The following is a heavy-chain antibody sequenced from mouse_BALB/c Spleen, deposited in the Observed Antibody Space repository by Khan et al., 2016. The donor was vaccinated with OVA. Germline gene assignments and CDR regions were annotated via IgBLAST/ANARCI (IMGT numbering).Heavy chain of an antibody. CDR3: SRIYRSDFDY. CDR2: INPHIGET. CDR1: GYSFTGYF. Sequence: EVQLQQSGPELVKPGASVKISCKASGYSFTGYFMNWVMQSHGKSLEWIGRINPHIGETFYNPKFKDKATLTVDESSSTAYMELRSLSSEDSAVYYCSRIYRSDFDYWGQGTTLTVSS. J-gene: IGHJ2*01. D-gene: IGHD1-1*01. V-gene: IGHV1-20*02.